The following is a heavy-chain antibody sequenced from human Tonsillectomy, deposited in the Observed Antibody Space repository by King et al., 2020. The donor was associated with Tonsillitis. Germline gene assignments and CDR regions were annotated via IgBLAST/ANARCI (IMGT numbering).Heavy chain of an antibody. J-gene: IGHJ3*02. V-gene: IGHV4-34*01. CDR2: INESGST. D-gene: IGHD3-9*01. Sequence: VQLQQWGAGLLKPSETLSLTCGVYGGSFSGYSWSWIRQPPGKGLEWIGEINESGSTKYNPSLKSRVTISVDTSKKQVSLKLTSVTAADTAVYYCASEPDDILTGYRSDTFDIWGQGTMVTVS. CDR3: ASEPDDILTGYRSDTFDI. CDR1: GGSFSGYS.